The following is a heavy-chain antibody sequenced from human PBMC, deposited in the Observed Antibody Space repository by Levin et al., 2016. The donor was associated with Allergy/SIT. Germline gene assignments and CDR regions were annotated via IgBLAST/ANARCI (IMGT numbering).Heavy chain of an antibody. D-gene: IGHD6-6*01. J-gene: IGHJ4*02. CDR1: GGSFSGYY. CDR2: INHSGST. CDR3: ARDGSSSSPGAS. Sequence: SETLSLTCAVYGGSFSGYYWSWIRQPPGKGLEWIGEINHSGSTNYNPSLKSRVTISVDTSKNQFSLKLSSVTAADTAVYYCARDGSSSSPGASWGQGTLVTVSS. V-gene: IGHV4-34*01.